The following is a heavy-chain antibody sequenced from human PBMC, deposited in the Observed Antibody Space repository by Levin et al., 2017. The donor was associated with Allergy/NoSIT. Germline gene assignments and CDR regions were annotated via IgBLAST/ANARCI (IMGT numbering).Heavy chain of an antibody. CDR2: IYYSGST. CDR3: ARFYCSGGSCYPDYYYYGMDV. Sequence: SQTLSLTCTVSGGSISSSYWSWIRQPPGKGLEWIGYIYYSGSTNYNPSLKSRVTISVDTSKNQFSLKLSSVTAADTAVYYCARFYCSGGSCYPDYYYYGMDVWGQGTTVTVSS. V-gene: IGHV4-59*01. D-gene: IGHD2-15*01. J-gene: IGHJ6*02. CDR1: GGSISSSY.